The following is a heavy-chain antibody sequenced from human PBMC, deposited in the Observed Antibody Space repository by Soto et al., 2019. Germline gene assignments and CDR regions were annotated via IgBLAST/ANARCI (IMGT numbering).Heavy chain of an antibody. CDR2: ISASGGLK. CDR1: GFTFTNYA. J-gene: IGHJ5*02. Sequence: EVQLSESGGDLRQPGGSLRLSCAASGFTFTNYAMTWVRQTPGKGLEWVSGISASGGLKYYADSVRGRFTVSRDNSTNILYLQLDNLRDDDTALYYCAREVGAPSGWLDPWGQGTQVTVSS. CDR3: AREVGAPSGWLDP. V-gene: IGHV3-23*01. D-gene: IGHD1-26*01.